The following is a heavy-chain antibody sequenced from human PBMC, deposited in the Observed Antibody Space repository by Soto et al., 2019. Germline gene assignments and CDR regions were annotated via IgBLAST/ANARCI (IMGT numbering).Heavy chain of an antibody. V-gene: IGHV3-30*13. CDR1: GFTFSSYG. Sequence: QLVESGGGVVQPGRSLTLSCAGSGFTFSSYGTHWIRQAPGKGLEWVAVVSGGGETTYYADFVKGRFTISRDNSKKRMYLQMNSLRPEDTAVYYCAKEGDTVVGPVAGTLAFSFDLWGQGTLVTVSS. D-gene: IGHD2-2*01. CDR2: VSGGGETT. CDR3: AKEGDTVVGPVAGTLAFSFDL. J-gene: IGHJ4*02.